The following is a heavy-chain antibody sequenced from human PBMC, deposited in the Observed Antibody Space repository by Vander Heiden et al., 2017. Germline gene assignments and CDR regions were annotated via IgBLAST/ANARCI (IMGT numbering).Heavy chain of an antibody. CDR3: TRALRYYYDSSGYYWGY. Sequence: QVQLVQSGAEVKKPGSSVKVSCKASGGTFSSYASSWVRQAPGQGLEWMGGIIPIFGTANYAQKFQGRVTITADESTSTAYMELSSLRSEDTAVYYCTRALRYYYDSSGYYWGYWGQGTLVTVSS. D-gene: IGHD3-22*01. V-gene: IGHV1-69*01. CDR2: IIPIFGTA. CDR1: GGTFSSYA. J-gene: IGHJ4*02.